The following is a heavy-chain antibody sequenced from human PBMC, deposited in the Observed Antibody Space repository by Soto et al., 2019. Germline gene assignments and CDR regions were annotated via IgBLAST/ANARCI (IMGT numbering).Heavy chain of an antibody. CDR1: GYTFTSYG. V-gene: IGHV1-18*01. CDR2: ISAYNGNT. J-gene: IGHJ6*02. Sequence: ASVKVSCKASGYTFTSYGISWVRQAPGQGLEWMGWISAYNGNTNYAQKHQGRVTMTTDTSTSTAYMELRSLRSDDTAVYYCARVSVRGYSYVYYYYGMDVWGQGTTVTVSS. CDR3: ARVSVRGYSYVYYYYGMDV. D-gene: IGHD5-18*01.